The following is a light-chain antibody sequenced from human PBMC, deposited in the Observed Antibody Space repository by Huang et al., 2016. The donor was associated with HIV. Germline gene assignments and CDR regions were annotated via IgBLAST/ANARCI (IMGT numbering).Light chain of an antibody. J-gene: IGKJ3*01. Sequence: EIVLTQSPATLSLSPGERATLSCRASQSVSSYLVWYQQKPDQAPRRLIYDASNRATGVPARFSGSGSGTDFTLTISSLEPEDSAIYYCQQRSIWPPFTFGPGTKVEI. V-gene: IGKV3-11*01. CDR3: QQRSIWPPFT. CDR1: QSVSSY. CDR2: DAS.